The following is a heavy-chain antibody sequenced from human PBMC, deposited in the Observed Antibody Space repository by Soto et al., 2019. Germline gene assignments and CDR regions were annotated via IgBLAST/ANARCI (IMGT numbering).Heavy chain of an antibody. D-gene: IGHD6-13*01. V-gene: IGHV3-64*01. CDR3: ATRGYGSRWPNVYMDI. CDR1: GFTFSNYE. J-gene: IGHJ6*03. Sequence: GGSLRLSCAASGFTFSNYEMHWVRQAPGKGLEYVSGISNNGAHTDYAKSVKGRFTISRDNSENTLYLQMGSLRAEDMALYYCATRGYGSRWPNVYMDIWGKGTTVTVSS. CDR2: ISNNGAHT.